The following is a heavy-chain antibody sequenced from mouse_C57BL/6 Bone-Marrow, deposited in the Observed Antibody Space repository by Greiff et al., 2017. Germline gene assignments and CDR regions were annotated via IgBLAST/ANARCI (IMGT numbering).Heavy chain of an antibody. V-gene: IGHV5-12*01. Sequence: DVKLVESGGGLVQPGGSLKLSCAASGFTFSDYYMYWVRQTPEKRLEWVAYISNGGGSTYYPDTVKGRFTISRDNAKNTRYLQRSRLKSEDTAMYYCAREDMITTRDYYAMDYWGQGTSVTVSS. CDR1: GFTFSDYY. J-gene: IGHJ4*01. D-gene: IGHD2-4*01. CDR2: ISNGGGST. CDR3: AREDMITTRDYYAMDY.